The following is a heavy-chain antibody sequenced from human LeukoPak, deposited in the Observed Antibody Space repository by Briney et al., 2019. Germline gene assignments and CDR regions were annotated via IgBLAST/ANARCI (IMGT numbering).Heavy chain of an antibody. CDR3: ASRATVTTDRFWFDP. Sequence: GGSLRLSCAASGFTVSSNYMSWVRQAPGKGLEWVSVIYSGGSTYYADSAKGRFTISRDNSKNTLYLQMNSLRVEDTAVYYCASRATVTTDRFWFDPWGQGTLVTVSS. D-gene: IGHD4-11*01. CDR1: GFTVSSNY. J-gene: IGHJ5*02. V-gene: IGHV3-53*01. CDR2: IYSGGST.